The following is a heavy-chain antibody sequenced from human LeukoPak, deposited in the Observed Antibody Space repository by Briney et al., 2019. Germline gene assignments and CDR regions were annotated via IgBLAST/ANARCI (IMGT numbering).Heavy chain of an antibody. J-gene: IGHJ4*02. CDR3: ARRERYSSSWYFDC. Sequence: GESLKISCKGSGYSFTTYWIGWVRQMPGKGLEWMGIIYPSDSDTRYSPSFQGQVTISADKSISTAYLRWSSLKASDTAMYYCARRERYSSSWYFDCWGQGTLVTVSS. CDR1: GYSFTTYW. CDR2: IYPSDSDT. V-gene: IGHV5-51*01. D-gene: IGHD6-13*01.